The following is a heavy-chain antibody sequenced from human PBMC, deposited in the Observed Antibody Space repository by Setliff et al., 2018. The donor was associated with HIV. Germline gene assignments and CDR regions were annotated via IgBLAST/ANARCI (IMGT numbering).Heavy chain of an antibody. D-gene: IGHD1-26*01. Sequence: SETLSLTCTVSGGSIISRDYSWGWIRQPPGKGLEWIVSLPHSGSTFYNPSLRSRVSTSVDTSKNQSSLRLSPVTAADTAVYYCVRDAGDSYLKGFWYFDLWGRGTLVTVSS. J-gene: IGHJ2*01. CDR2: LPHSGST. CDR3: VRDAGDSYLKGFWYFDL. CDR1: GGSIISRDYS. V-gene: IGHV4-39*07.